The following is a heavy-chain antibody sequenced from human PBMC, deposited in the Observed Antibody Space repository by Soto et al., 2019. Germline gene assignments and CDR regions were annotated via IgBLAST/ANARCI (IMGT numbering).Heavy chain of an antibody. CDR1: GFTFSSYG. D-gene: IGHD6-13*01. V-gene: IGHV3-33*01. J-gene: IGHJ4*02. CDR3: ARDKGRLAAAGTLDY. CDR2: IWYDVSNK. Sequence: PGGSLRLSWAASGFTFSSYGMHWVRQAPGKGLEWVAVIWYDVSNKYYADSVKGRFTISRDNSKNTLYLQMNSLRAEDTAVYYCARDKGRLAAAGTLDYWGQGTLVTVSS.